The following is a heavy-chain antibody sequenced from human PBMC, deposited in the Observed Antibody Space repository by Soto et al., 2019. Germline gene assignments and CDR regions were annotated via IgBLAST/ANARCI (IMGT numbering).Heavy chain of an antibody. D-gene: IGHD2-21*02. CDR3: ARDLWGYCGTDCYPLDV. CDR1: GGTISRYY. V-gene: IGHV4-59*01. J-gene: IGHJ6*02. CDR2: MYNTGST. Sequence: QVQLQESGPGLVKPSETLSLTCTVSGGTISRYYWSWIRQPPGKGLEWIGYMYNTGSTVYNPSFKSRATISVPTSKNQFSLKLNSVTAADTAVYYCARDLWGYCGTDCYPLDVWGQGTTVTVSS.